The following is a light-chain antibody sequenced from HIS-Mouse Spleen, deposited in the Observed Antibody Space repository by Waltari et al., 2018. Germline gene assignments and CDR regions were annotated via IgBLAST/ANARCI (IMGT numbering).Light chain of an antibody. V-gene: IGLV2-14*03. J-gene: IGLJ2*01. CDR3: SSYTSSSTLVV. CDR1: SSDVGGSNY. Sequence: QSALTQPASVSGSPGQSITISCTGTSSDVGGSNYVSWYQPHPGKAPKLMIYDVSNRPSGVSNRFSGSKSGNTASLTISGLQAEDEADYYCSSYTSSSTLVVFGGGTKLTVL. CDR2: DVS.